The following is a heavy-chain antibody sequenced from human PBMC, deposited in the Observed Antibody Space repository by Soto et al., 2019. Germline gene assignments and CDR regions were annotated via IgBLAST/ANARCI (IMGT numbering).Heavy chain of an antibody. Sequence: EVQLVESGGGLVQPGGSLRLSCAASGFTVTSSYMVWVRQAPGKGLEWVAMIYSGGNTYYGDSVKGRFTISRDTSENKMYLQMNSLRADDTAVYYCARSSKLWREFGPWGQGTLVTVSS. CDR3: ARSSKLWREFGP. D-gene: IGHD2-21*01. J-gene: IGHJ5*02. CDR2: IYSGGNT. V-gene: IGHV3-53*04. CDR1: GFTVTSSY.